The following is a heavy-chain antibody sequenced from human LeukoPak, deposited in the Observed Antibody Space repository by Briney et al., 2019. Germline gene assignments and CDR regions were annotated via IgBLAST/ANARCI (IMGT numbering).Heavy chain of an antibody. CDR2: ISTYNGNT. CDR3: ARDQAYCSIITCPFDY. V-gene: IGHV1-18*01. J-gene: IGHJ4*02. D-gene: IGHD2-2*01. Sequence: ASVKVSCKASGYTFTSCGISWMRQAPGQGLEWMGWISTYNGNTNYAQKLRGRVTMTTDTSTSTAYMELRSLRSDNTAVYYCARDQAYCSIITCPFDYWGQGTLVTVSS. CDR1: GYTFTSCG.